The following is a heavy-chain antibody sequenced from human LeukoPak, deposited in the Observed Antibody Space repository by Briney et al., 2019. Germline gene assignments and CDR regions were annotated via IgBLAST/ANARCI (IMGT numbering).Heavy chain of an antibody. CDR1: GFTFDDYA. V-gene: IGHV3-43*02. CDR2: ISGDGIST. J-gene: IGHJ6*03. CDR3: AKDKGSHYDFWSGSYYYMDV. D-gene: IGHD3-3*01. Sequence: PGGSLRLSCAASGFTFDDYAMHWVRQAPGKGLEWASLISGDGISTYYADSVKGRFTISRDNSKNSLYVQMNSLRSEDTALYYCAKDKGSHYDFWSGSYYYMDVWGKGTTVTVSS.